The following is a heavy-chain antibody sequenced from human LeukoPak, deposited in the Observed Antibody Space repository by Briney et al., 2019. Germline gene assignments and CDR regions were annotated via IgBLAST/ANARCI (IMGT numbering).Heavy chain of an antibody. CDR1: GGSISSYY. CDR2: IYYSGST. V-gene: IGHV4-59*01. D-gene: IGHD3-22*01. Sequence: SETLSLTCTVSGGSISSYYWSWIRQPPGKGLEWIGNIYYSGSTNYNPSLKSRVTISVDTSKNQFSLKLSSVTAADTAVYYCTRGSIAYYYMDVWGKGTTVTISS. J-gene: IGHJ6*03. CDR3: TRGSIAYYYMDV.